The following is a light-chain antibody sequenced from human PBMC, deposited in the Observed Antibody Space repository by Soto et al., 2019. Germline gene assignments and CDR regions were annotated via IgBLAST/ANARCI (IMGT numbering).Light chain of an antibody. V-gene: IGKV1-5*01. CDR1: QSVSSW. CDR2: DAS. J-gene: IGKJ1*01. CDR3: QQYHVFLT. Sequence: DIQMTQSPSILSASVGDRVTITCRASQSVSSWLAWYQQRPGQAPKLLIYDASTLTSGVPSRFSGSGSGTEFTLTIGRLHPEYFATYYCQQYHVFLTFGQGTKVEIK.